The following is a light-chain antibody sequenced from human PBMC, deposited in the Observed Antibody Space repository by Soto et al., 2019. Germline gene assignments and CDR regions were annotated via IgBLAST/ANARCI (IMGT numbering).Light chain of an antibody. CDR3: QQRSNWRVT. CDR1: QDISNY. V-gene: IGKV1-33*01. CDR2: DAS. J-gene: IGKJ4*01. Sequence: DLPMTQSPSSLSASVGDRVTITCQASQDISNYLNWYQQKPGKAPKLLIYDASNLETGVPSRFSGSGSGTDFTFTISSLQPEDIATYYCQQRSNWRVTFGGGTKVEIK.